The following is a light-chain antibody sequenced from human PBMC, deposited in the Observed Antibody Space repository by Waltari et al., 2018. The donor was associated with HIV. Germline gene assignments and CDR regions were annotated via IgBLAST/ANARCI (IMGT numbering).Light chain of an antibody. Sequence: EIVMTQCPASLSVSTGERATLSCRASQSVSSNLAWYQQKPGQAPRLLVFGASTRATGIPARFSGSGSGTEFTLTISSLQSEDFAVYYCQQYNNWPPEITFGPGTKVDIK. CDR3: QQYNNWPPEIT. J-gene: IGKJ3*01. CDR1: QSVSSN. V-gene: IGKV3-15*01. CDR2: GAS.